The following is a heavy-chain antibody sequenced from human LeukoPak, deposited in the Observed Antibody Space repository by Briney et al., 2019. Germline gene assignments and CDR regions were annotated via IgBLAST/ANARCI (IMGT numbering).Heavy chain of an antibody. CDR1: GGSISSYY. J-gene: IGHJ5*02. CDR2: IYTSGST. CDR3: ARDRDTMVRGVTWFDP. V-gene: IGHV4-4*07. Sequence: PSETLSLTCTVSGGSISSYYRSWIRQPAGKGLEWIGRIYTSGSTNYNPSLKSRVTMSVDTSKNQFSLKLSSVTAADTAVYYCARDRDTMVRGVTWFDPWGQGTLVTVSS. D-gene: IGHD3-10*01.